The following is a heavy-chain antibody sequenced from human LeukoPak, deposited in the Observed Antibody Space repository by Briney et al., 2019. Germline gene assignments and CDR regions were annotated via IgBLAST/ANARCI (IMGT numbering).Heavy chain of an antibody. D-gene: IGHD3-9*01. Sequence: KSGGSLRLSCATSGFTFSSYAFHWVRQAPGKGLEWVGRIKSKTDGGTTDYAAPVKGRFTISRDDSKNTLYLQMNSLKTEDTAVYYCTTDPFDWLLLIDYWGQGTLVTVSS. CDR3: TTDPFDWLLLIDY. CDR1: GFTFSSYA. CDR2: IKSKTDGGTT. J-gene: IGHJ4*02. V-gene: IGHV3-15*07.